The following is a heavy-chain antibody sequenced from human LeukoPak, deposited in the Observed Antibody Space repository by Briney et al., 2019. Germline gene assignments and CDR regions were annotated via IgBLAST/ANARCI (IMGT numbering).Heavy chain of an antibody. CDR3: ARPRHDYSNTDAFDI. J-gene: IGHJ3*02. V-gene: IGHV4-59*01. Sequence: PSETLSLTCTVSGGSISSYYWSWIRQPPGKGLEWIGYIYYSGSTNYNPSLKSRVTISVDTSKNQFSLKLSSVTAADTAVYYCARPRHDYSNTDAFDIWGQGTMVTVSS. D-gene: IGHD4-11*01. CDR2: IYYSGST. CDR1: GGSISSYY.